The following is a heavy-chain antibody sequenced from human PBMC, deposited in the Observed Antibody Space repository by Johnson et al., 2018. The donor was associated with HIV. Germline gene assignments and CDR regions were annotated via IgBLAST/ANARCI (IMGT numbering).Heavy chain of an antibody. J-gene: IGHJ3*02. Sequence: VQLVESGGGVVQPGRSLRLSCTASNFTFGTYIMHWVRQAPGKGLQWVANIKQDGSEKYYVDSVKGRFTISRDNAKNSLYLQMNSLRAEDTAVYYCARRSPTSDGFDIWGQGTMVTVSA. CDR1: NFTFGTYI. CDR2: IKQDGSEK. D-gene: IGHD1-1*01. V-gene: IGHV3-7*01. CDR3: ARRSPTSDGFDI.